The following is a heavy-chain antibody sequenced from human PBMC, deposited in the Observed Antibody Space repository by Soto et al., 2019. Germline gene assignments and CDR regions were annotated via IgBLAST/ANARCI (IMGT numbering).Heavy chain of an antibody. CDR1: GFTFSSYS. Sequence: GGSLRLSCAASGFTFSSYSMNWVRQAPGKGLEWASSISSSSSYIYYADSVKGRFTISRDNAKNSLYLQMNSLRAEDTAVYYCARDKDNRYFDPFDPWGQGTLVTVSS. D-gene: IGHD3-9*01. V-gene: IGHV3-21*01. CDR3: ARDKDNRYFDPFDP. CDR2: ISSSSSYI. J-gene: IGHJ5*02.